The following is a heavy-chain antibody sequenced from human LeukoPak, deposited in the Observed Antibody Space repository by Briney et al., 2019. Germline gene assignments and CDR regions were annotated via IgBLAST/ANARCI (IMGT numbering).Heavy chain of an antibody. D-gene: IGHD2-21*02. V-gene: IGHV4-61*01. J-gene: IGHJ4*02. CDR1: GGSVSSGSYY. CDR2: IFYSGNS. Sequence: SETLSLTCTVSGGSVSSGSYYWSWIRQPPGRGLEWIGCIFYSGNSNYNPSLRSRVTISVDTSKSQFSLKLSSVTAADTAVYYCARAGLTAPFAYWGQGTLVTVSS. CDR3: ARAGLTAPFAY.